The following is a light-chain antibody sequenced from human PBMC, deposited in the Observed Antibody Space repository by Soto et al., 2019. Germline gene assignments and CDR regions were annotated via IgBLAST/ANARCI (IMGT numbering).Light chain of an antibody. V-gene: IGLV2-11*01. CDR2: DVK. Sequence: QSALTQPRSVSGSPGQSVTISCTGTSSDVGGYNDVTWYQQHPGRAPKVMIYDVKTRPSGVPDRFSGSKSGNTASLTISELQAEDEADYYCYSYAGSYTFVFGTGTKLTVL. J-gene: IGLJ1*01. CDR3: YSYAGSYTFV. CDR1: SSDVGGYND.